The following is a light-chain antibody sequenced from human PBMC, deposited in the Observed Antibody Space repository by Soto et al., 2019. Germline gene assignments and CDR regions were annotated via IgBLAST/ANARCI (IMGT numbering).Light chain of an antibody. CDR2: GAS. CDR1: QSVGSSY. Sequence: ENVLTQSPGTLSLSPGERATLSCRASQSVGSSYLAWYQQKPGQAPRLLIYGASSRATGIPDRFSGSGSGTDFTLTISRLEPEDFAVYYCQQYGSSSWTFGQGTKVDIK. V-gene: IGKV3-20*01. CDR3: QQYGSSSWT. J-gene: IGKJ1*01.